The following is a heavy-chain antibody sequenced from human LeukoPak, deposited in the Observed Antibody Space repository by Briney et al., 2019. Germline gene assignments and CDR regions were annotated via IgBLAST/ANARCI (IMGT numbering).Heavy chain of an antibody. CDR1: GYSFTDSY. CDR2: INPNSGAT. CDR3: ARDGVSLWFGEPKNAFDV. D-gene: IGHD3-10*01. V-gene: IGHV1-2*06. Sequence: ASVKVSCKVSGYSFTDSYIHWVRQAPGQGLEWMGLINPNSGATQNAQKFQGRVTMTRDTSTSTAYLDLRRLKSDDTAVYYCARDGVSLWFGEPKNAFDVWGQGTMVTVSS. J-gene: IGHJ3*01.